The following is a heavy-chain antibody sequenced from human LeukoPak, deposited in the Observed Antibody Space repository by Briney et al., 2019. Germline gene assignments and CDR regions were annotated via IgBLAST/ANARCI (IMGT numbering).Heavy chain of an antibody. CDR1: GGSISSYY. V-gene: IGHV4-34*01. J-gene: IGHJ4*02. CDR2: INHSGST. CDR3: AGVTVRGVLYYFDY. Sequence: SETLSLTCTVSGGSISSYYWSWIRQPPGKGLEWIGEINHSGSTNYNPSLKSRVTISVDTSKNQFSLKLSSVTAADTAVYYCAGVTVRGVLYYFDYWGQGTLVTVSS. D-gene: IGHD3-10*01.